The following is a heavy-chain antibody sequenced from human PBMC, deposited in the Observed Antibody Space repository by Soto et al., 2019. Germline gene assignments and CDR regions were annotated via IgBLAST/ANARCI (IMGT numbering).Heavy chain of an antibody. D-gene: IGHD3-16*01. J-gene: IGHJ6*02. CDR1: GYTFTRYG. CDR3: AMVDVYVTPSPQDV. V-gene: IGHV1-18*01. CDR2: INTYNGNT. Sequence: QVQQVQSGAEVKNPGASVKVSCKASGYTFTRYGIGWARQAPGQGLEWMGWINTYNGNTNYAQNVQGRFTLTTDTSTSTAYMELRSLRSNDTAIYYCAMVDVYVTPSPQDVWGQGTTVIVSS.